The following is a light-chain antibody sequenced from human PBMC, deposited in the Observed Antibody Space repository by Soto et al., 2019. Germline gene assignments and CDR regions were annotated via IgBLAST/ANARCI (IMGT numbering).Light chain of an antibody. Sequence: EIVLTQSPGTLSLSPGEGATLSCRASQSVSSSYLAWYQQKAGQGPRLLIYGASSRATGIPDRFSGGGSGKDFTLTISRLEPEDFAVYYCQQYGSSPLTFGGGTKVEIK. J-gene: IGKJ4*01. V-gene: IGKV3-20*01. CDR3: QQYGSSPLT. CDR1: QSVSSSY. CDR2: GAS.